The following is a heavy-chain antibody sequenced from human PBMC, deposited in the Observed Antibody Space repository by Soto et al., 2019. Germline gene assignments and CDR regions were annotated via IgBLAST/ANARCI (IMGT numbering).Heavy chain of an antibody. J-gene: IGHJ4*02. CDR2: INHSGGT. CDR1: GGSFSGYY. V-gene: IGHV4-34*01. Sequence: QVQLQQWGAGLWKPSETLSLTCAVYGGSFSGYYWSWIRQPPGKGLEWIGEINHSGGTNYNPSLKSRITISVDTSKNQFSLKLTSVTAADTAVYYCARTYSSSWSPLEYWGQGTLVTVSS. D-gene: IGHD6-13*01. CDR3: ARTYSSSWSPLEY.